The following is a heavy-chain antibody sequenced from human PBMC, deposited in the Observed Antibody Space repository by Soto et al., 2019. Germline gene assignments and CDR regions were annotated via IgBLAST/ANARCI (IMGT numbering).Heavy chain of an antibody. J-gene: IGHJ4*02. CDR1: GFSIEINGVG. Sequence: AGPTPVNPTQTLTLTCTCSGFSIEINGVGVGWLRQPPGKALEWLAFSYWDTDNRYNPSLRTRLTVAKDASKNLVVLLMTDMDPVDTATYYCAHRRGGINWDDGYFDYWGPGMVVTVSS. V-gene: IGHV2-5*02. CDR2: SYWDTDN. CDR3: AHRRGGINWDDGYFDY. D-gene: IGHD1-20*01.